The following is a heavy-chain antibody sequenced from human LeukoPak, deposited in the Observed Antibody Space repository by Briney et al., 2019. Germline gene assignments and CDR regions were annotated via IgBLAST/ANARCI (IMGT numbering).Heavy chain of an antibody. J-gene: IGHJ3*02. D-gene: IGHD6-19*01. V-gene: IGHV4-59*12. CDR2: LYYSGST. CDR1: GGSISSFY. CDR3: ARAGAVAGHDAFDI. Sequence: SETLSLTCTVSGGSISSFYWTWIRQPPGKGLEWIGYLYYSGSTNYNPSLKSRVTISIDTSKNQFSLKLSSVTAADTAVYYCARAGAVAGHDAFDIWGQGTMVTVSS.